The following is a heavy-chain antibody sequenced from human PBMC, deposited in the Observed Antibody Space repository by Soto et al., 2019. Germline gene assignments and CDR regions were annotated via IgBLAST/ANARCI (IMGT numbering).Heavy chain of an antibody. J-gene: IGHJ4*02. D-gene: IGHD3-9*01. Sequence: GGSLRLSCAVSGVTLSNVWMNWVRQAPGKGLEWVAVISHDGSNKYYADSVKGRFTISRDNSKNTLYLQMNSLRAEDTAVYYCAKEHHLRYLDCLADWGQGTLVTVSS. V-gene: IGHV3-30*18. CDR1: GVTLSNVW. CDR3: AKEHHLRYLDCLAD. CDR2: ISHDGSNK.